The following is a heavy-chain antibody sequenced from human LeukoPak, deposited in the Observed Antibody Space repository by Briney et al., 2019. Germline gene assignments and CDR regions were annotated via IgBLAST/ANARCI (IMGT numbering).Heavy chain of an antibody. CDR2: ISSSSRYI. CDR3: ARSPSLGDPIDY. Sequence: GRSLRLSCAASGFTFSGYSMNWVRQAPGKGLEWVSSISSSSRYIYYADSAKGRFTITRDNAKNSLYLQMNSLRAEDTAVYYCARSPSLGDPIDYWGQGTLVTVSS. D-gene: IGHD2-21*01. CDR1: GFTFSGYS. J-gene: IGHJ4*02. V-gene: IGHV3-21*01.